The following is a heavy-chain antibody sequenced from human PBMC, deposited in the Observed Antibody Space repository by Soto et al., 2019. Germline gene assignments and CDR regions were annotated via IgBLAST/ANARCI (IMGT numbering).Heavy chain of an antibody. V-gene: IGHV3-23*01. CDR2: ISGSGGVT. J-gene: IGHJ3*01. CDR3: AKIHSGSSEDAFDV. D-gene: IGHD6-19*01. Sequence: EVQLLESGGGLVQPGRSQRLSCEASGFTFSSYAMSWVRQGPGKGLEWVTLISGSGGVTDYADSVKGRFTVSRDNSKNTMYLELNSLTAGDTAIYYCAKIHSGSSEDAFDVWGQGTVVTVSS. CDR1: GFTFSSYA.